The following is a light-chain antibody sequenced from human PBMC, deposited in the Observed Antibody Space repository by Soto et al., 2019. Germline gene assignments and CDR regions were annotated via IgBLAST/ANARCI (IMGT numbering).Light chain of an antibody. CDR3: SSYTGSNTWV. CDR2: EVS. CDR1: SSDVGDYNY. Sequence: QSALTQPASVSGSPGQSITISCTGTSSDVGDYNYVSWYQQHPGKATKLMIYEVSNRPSGVSNRFSGSKSGNTASLTISGLLAEDEADYYCSSYTGSNTWVFGGGTKLTVL. V-gene: IGLV2-14*01. J-gene: IGLJ3*02.